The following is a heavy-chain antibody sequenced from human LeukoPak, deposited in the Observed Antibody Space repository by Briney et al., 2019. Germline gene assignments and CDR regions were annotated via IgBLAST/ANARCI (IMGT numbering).Heavy chain of an antibody. CDR1: RGSFSRPNW. Sequence: PSGTLSLTCTVSRGSFSRPNWWTWVRQPPGKGLEWIGEISHSGNTNYNPSLMSRLTVSVDKSRNQFSLKLSSVTAADTAVYYCASRTASALEGFDIWGQGTMVTVSS. CDR2: ISHSGNT. CDR3: ASRTASALEGFDI. D-gene: IGHD6-19*01. V-gene: IGHV4-4*02. J-gene: IGHJ3*02.